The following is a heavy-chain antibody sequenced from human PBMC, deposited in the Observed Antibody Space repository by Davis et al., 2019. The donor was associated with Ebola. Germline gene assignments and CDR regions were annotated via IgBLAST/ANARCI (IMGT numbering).Heavy chain of an antibody. CDR3: ARSGGYSYGYGHYYYGMDV. CDR1: GGTFSSYA. V-gene: IGHV1-69*04. Sequence: SVKVSCKASGGTFSSYAISWVRQAPGQGLEWMGRIIPILGIANYAQKFQGRVTITADKSTSTAYMELSSLRSEDTAVYYCARSGGYSYGYGHYYYGMDVWGQGTTVTVSS. J-gene: IGHJ6*02. D-gene: IGHD5-18*01. CDR2: IIPILGIA.